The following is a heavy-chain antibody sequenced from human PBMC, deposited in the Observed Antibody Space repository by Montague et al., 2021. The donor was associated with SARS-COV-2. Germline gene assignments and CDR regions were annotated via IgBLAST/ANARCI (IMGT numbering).Heavy chain of an antibody. V-gene: IGHV4-59*12. CDR1: GDSINTYY. Sequence: SETLSLTCTVSGDSINTYYWNWIRQPPGKGLEWLGSIFYTGSTXXXPSXXXRVTISLDTSKNQFFLKVTSVTAADTAVYYCARQAAGSYFYYGVDDWGQGTTVTVSS. J-gene: IGHJ6*02. D-gene: IGHD3-22*01. CDR3: ARQAAGSYFYYGVDD. CDR2: IFYTGST.